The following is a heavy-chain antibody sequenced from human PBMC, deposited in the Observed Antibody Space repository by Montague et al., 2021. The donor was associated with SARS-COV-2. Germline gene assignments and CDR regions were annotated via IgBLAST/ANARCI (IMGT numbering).Heavy chain of an antibody. CDR1: GGSISSYY. Sequence: SETLSLTCTVSGGSISSYYWGWIRQPPGKGLEWIGYIYYSGSTNYNPSLKSRVTISVDTSKNQFSLKLSSVTAADTAVYYCAGVRGNTIFGVVIISAFDIWGQGTMVTVSS. V-gene: IGHV4-59*01. D-gene: IGHD3-3*01. CDR3: AGVRGNTIFGVVIISAFDI. CDR2: IYYSGST. J-gene: IGHJ3*02.